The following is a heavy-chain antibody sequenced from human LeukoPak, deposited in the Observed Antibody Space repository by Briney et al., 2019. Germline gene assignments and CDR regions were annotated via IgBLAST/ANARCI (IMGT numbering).Heavy chain of an antibody. V-gene: IGHV1-69*13. CDR1: GGAFSSYA. Sequence: SVKVSCKASGGAFSSYAISWVRQAPGQGLEWMGGIIPIFGTANYAQKFQGRVTITADESTSTAYMELSSLRSEDTAVYYCARGSLRYCSGGSCHYFDYWGQGTLVTVSS. J-gene: IGHJ4*02. CDR2: IIPIFGTA. CDR3: ARGSLRYCSGGSCHYFDY. D-gene: IGHD2-15*01.